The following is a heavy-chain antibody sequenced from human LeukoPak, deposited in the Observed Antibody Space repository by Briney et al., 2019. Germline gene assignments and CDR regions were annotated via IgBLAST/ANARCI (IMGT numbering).Heavy chain of an antibody. J-gene: IGHJ6*03. D-gene: IGHD3-10*01. CDR3: ASCPLWFREWAQPLYYMDV. CDR1: EFTFSSYW. CDR2: IKQDGSEK. V-gene: IGHV3-7*01. Sequence: PGGSLRLSCVSTEFTFSSYWMSWVRQAPGKGLEWVANIKQDGSEKYYVDSVKGRFTISRDNAKNSLYLQMNSLRAEDTAVYYCASCPLWFREWAQPLYYMDVWGKGTTVAVSS.